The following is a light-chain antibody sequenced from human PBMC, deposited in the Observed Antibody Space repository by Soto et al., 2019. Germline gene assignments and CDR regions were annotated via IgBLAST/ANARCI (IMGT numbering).Light chain of an antibody. V-gene: IGKV3-20*01. CDR2: GAS. Sequence: EIVLTQSPGTLSLSPGERATISCRASQSVSSTHLAWYQQKPGQAPRLLIYGASSRATGIPDRFSGSGSETDFTLTISRLEPEDFAVYYCQYYGSFPLTFGGGTKVDIK. CDR3: QYYGSFPLT. CDR1: QSVSSTH. J-gene: IGKJ4*01.